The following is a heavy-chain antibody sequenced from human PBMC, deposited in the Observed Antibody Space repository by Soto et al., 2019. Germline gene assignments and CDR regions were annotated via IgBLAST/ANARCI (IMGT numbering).Heavy chain of an antibody. CDR3: AKDVSPSAWFRVDD. J-gene: IGHJ4*02. CDR2: ISHSGGT. Sequence: QVLLQESGPGLVKPSETLSLTCAVSGASVSNYNSWFWVRQSPGKGLEWIGEISHSGGTNYNPSLKSRVTMSIDKSNNHISLRLTSVTAADTAVYYCAKDVSPSAWFRVDDWGQGTLVTVSS. CDR1: GASVSNYNS. D-gene: IGHD6-19*01. V-gene: IGHV4-4*02.